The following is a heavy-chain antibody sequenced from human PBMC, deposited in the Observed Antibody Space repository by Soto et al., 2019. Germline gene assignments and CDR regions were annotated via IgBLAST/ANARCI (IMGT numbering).Heavy chain of an antibody. CDR2: IYYSGST. D-gene: IGHD1-26*01. CDR3: ASIVGATSGWFDP. Sequence: QVQLQESGPGLVKPSQTLSLTCTVSGASISSGDYYWSWIRQPPGKGLEWIGYIYYSGSTYYNPSLESRLSMSVDTSKNQFSLKLSSVTAADTAVYYCASIVGATSGWFDPWGQGTLVTVSS. CDR1: GASISSGDYY. V-gene: IGHV4-30-4*01. J-gene: IGHJ5*02.